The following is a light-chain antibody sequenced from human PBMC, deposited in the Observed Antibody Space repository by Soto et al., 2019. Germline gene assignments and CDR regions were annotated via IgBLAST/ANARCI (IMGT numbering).Light chain of an antibody. CDR2: DAS. CDR3: QQGGNWPLT. Sequence: IVLTQSPAALSLSPGGGATGSCRAGQSVSSHLAWYQRKRGQAPRLLIYDASSRASGIPARFSGRGSGTDFTLTISYLEPEDFAIYYCQQGGNWPLTFGQGTRLEIK. V-gene: IGKV3-11*01. J-gene: IGKJ5*01. CDR1: QSVSSH.